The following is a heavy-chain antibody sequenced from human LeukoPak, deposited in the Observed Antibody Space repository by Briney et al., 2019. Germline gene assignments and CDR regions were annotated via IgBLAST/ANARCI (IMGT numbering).Heavy chain of an antibody. D-gene: IGHD2-15*01. CDR2: IYTSGST. J-gene: IGHJ5*02. CDR1: GGSISRYY. Sequence: SETLSLTCTVSGGSISRYYWSWLREPAGKGLEWIGRIYTSGSTNYNPSLKSRVTMSVDTSKTHFSLKLSSVTAADTAVYYCARVSLGYCSGGSCPTWFDPWGQGTLVTVSS. CDR3: ARVSLGYCSGGSCPTWFDP. V-gene: IGHV4-4*07.